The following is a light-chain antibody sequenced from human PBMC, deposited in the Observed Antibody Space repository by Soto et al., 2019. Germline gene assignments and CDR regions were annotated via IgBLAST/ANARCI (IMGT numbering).Light chain of an antibody. V-gene: IGKV3-11*01. CDR1: QSLSDS. Sequence: EVVLTQSPATLSLSPGETATLSCRASQSLSDSLAWYQHKPGQAPRLLIYDASNRATGIPARFSGSGSGTDFTLTITSLEPEDFAVYFCQQRSNWPRLTFGGGTKVEI. CDR2: DAS. J-gene: IGKJ4*01. CDR3: QQRSNWPRLT.